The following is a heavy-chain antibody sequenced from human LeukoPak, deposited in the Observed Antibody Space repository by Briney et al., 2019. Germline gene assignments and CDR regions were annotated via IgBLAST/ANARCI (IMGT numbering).Heavy chain of an antibody. Sequence: PGGSLRLSCAASGFTFRNYVIHWVRQAPGKGLEWVAVTSSDGNVKVYADSVKGRFTISRDNSSSTLYLQMNSLIPEDTAIYYCAREGYYGSGSPPSLYFDYWGQGTLVTVSS. V-gene: IGHV3-30-3*01. J-gene: IGHJ4*02. CDR2: TSSDGNVK. D-gene: IGHD3-10*01. CDR1: GFTFRNYV. CDR3: AREGYYGSGSPPSLYFDY.